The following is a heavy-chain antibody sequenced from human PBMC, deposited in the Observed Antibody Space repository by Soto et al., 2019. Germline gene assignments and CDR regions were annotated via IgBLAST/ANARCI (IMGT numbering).Heavy chain of an antibody. CDR1: GDTFSNHT. J-gene: IGHJ6*04. D-gene: IGHD3-10*01. CDR2: IIPILGVA. CDR3: AGGAEMVPVPGASYPPMPV. Sequence: QVQLVQSGAEVKKPGSSVKVSCKASGDTFSNHTISWVRQAPGQGLEWMGRIIPILGVANYAQKFQGRVTITAEEAATTGSRGGGGLSSADTSVYSCAGGAEMVPVPGASYPPMPVWGKGPTVPLPS. V-gene: IGHV1-69*02.